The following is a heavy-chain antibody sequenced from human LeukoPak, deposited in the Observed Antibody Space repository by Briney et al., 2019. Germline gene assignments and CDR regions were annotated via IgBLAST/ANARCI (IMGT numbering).Heavy chain of an antibody. CDR2: ISSSSSYI. J-gene: IGHJ3*02. CDR3: ARDFKFVAGYDAFDI. CDR1: GFTFNNAW. D-gene: IGHD6-19*01. Sequence: PGGSLRLSCAASGFTFNNAWMSWVRQAPGKGLEWVSSISSSSSYIYYADSVKGRFTISRDNAKNSLYLQMDSLRAEDTAVYYCARDFKFVAGYDAFDIWGQGTMITVSS. V-gene: IGHV3-21*01.